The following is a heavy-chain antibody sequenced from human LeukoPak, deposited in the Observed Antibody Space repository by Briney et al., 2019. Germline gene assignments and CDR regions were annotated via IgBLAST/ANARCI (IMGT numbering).Heavy chain of an antibody. CDR3: ARGGEYYDILTGYYYFDY. V-gene: IGHV4-59*01. J-gene: IGHJ4*02. CDR1: GGSISSYY. CDR2: IYYSGST. Sequence: PSETLSLTCTVSGGSISSYYWSWIRQPPGKSLEWIGYIYYSGSTNYNPSLKSRVTISVDTSKNQFSLKLSSVTAAGTAVYYCARGGEYYDILTGYYYFDYWGQGTLVTVSS. D-gene: IGHD3-9*01.